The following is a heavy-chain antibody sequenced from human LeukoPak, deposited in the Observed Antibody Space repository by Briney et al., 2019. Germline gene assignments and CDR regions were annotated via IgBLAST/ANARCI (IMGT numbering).Heavy chain of an antibody. V-gene: IGHV3-30*03. CDR2: ISYDGSNK. Sequence: GGSLRLSCAASGFTFSSYGMHWVRQAPGKGLEWVAVISYDGSNKYYADSVKGRFTISRDNSKNTLYLQMNSLRADDTAVYYCARDNPAGSGSSLWGQGTLVTVSS. D-gene: IGHD1-26*01. CDR3: ARDNPAGSGSSL. CDR1: GFTFSSYG. J-gene: IGHJ4*02.